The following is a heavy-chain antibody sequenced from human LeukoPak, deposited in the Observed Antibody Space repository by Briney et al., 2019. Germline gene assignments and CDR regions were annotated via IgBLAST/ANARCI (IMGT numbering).Heavy chain of an antibody. Sequence: GGSLRLSCAASGFTFSSYAMSWVRQAPGKGLEWVSGISGSGGSTYYADSVKGRFTISRDNSKNTLYLQMNGLRAEDTAIYYCAKDVAYYYVSSGYYHFDYWGQGTLVTVSS. CDR2: ISGSGGST. CDR3: AKDVAYYYVSSGYYHFDY. CDR1: GFTFSSYA. V-gene: IGHV3-23*01. D-gene: IGHD3-22*01. J-gene: IGHJ4*02.